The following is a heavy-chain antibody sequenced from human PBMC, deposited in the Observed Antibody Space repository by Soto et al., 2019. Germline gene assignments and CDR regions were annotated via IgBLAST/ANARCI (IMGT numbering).Heavy chain of an antibody. D-gene: IGHD1-7*01. CDR3: ASRDPGTSVDY. CDR2: IYRTGST. Sequence: TLSLTCAVSGGSFTSNNWWTWVRQPPGQGLEWIGEIYRTGSTNYNPSLKSRVTISLDKSENQFSLKVTSLTAADTAVYYCASRDPGTSVDYWGQGTLVTVS. J-gene: IGHJ4*02. V-gene: IGHV4-4*02. CDR1: GGSFTSNNW.